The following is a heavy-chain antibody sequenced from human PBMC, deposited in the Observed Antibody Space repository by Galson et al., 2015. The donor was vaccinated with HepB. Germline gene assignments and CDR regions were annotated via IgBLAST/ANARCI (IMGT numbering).Heavy chain of an antibody. CDR3: ARDGGLQETPLLDAFDI. CDR1: GGTFSSYA. V-gene: IGHV1-69*13. CDR2: IIPIFGTA. D-gene: IGHD3-10*01. J-gene: IGHJ3*02. Sequence: SVKVSCKASGGTFSSYAISWVRQAPGQGLEWMGGIIPIFGTANYAQKFQGRVTITADESTSTAYMELSSLRSEDTAVYYCARDGGLQETPLLDAFDIWGQGTMVTVSS.